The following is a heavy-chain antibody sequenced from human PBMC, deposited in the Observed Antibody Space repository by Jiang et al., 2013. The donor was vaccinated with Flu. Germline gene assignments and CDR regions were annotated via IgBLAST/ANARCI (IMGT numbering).Heavy chain of an antibody. CDR1: GNTFTKYW. J-gene: IGHJ4*02. V-gene: IGHV5-10-1*01. CDR2: IDPRNSYI. Sequence: GAEVKKPGESLKISCKVAGNTFTKYWISWVRQMPGKGLEWMGRIDPRNSYIKYTLSFQGHVTISADKSTNTAYLQWTSLKASDTAMYYCARVADLADYFDYWGQGTLVTVSS. D-gene: IGHD6-19*01. CDR3: ARVADLADYFDY.